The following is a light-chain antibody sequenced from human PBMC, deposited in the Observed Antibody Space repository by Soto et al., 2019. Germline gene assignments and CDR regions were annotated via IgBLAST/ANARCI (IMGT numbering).Light chain of an antibody. Sequence: QSALTQPASVSVSPGQSITISCGGTSSDVGAYVYVSWYQQYPGKAPKLIIYEVNNRPSGVSGRFSGSKSDTTAYLTISGLQAEDEADYYCSSYSDSDTKVFGSGTKLTVL. CDR2: EVN. V-gene: IGLV2-14*03. J-gene: IGLJ1*01. CDR1: SSDVGAYVY. CDR3: SSYSDSDTKV.